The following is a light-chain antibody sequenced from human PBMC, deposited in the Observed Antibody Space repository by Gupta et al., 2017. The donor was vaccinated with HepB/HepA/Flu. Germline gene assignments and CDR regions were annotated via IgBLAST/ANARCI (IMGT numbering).Light chain of an antibody. V-gene: IGKV3-20*01. CDR1: QSVSSSY. Sequence: ELVLTQSPGTLSLSPGERATLSCRASQSVSSSYLGWYQQKPGQAPRLLTYGASSRATGIPDRFTGSGSGTDFTLTISRVEPEDFAVYYCQQYESSTLTFGGGTKVEIK. CDR2: GAS. J-gene: IGKJ4*01. CDR3: QQYESSTLT.